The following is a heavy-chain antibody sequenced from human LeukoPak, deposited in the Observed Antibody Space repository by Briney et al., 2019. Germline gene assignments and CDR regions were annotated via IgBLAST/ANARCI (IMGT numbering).Heavy chain of an antibody. J-gene: IGHJ2*01. Sequence: GGSLRLSCAASAFTFSSYEMNWVRQAPGKGLEWVSYISSSGSIIYYADSVKGRFTISRDNAKNSLYLQMVSLRTEDTAAYYCARDFGSEGYTSGWHAFDLWGRGTLVTVSS. V-gene: IGHV3-48*03. CDR2: ISSSGSII. CDR1: AFTFSSYE. CDR3: ARDFGSEGYTSGWHAFDL. D-gene: IGHD6-19*01.